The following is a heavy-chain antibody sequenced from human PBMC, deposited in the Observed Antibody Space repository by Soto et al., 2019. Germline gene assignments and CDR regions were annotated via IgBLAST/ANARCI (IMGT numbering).Heavy chain of an antibody. CDR1: GGRVSPQN. Sequence: SLARTGMVCGGRVSPQNGSGITQSPGNGLQCIPYMYSSGRRNYNPSLTSRVTTSLDPSNNQLSMKLSSATAADTAVYYCARGSDLQGSAFSSGYFGPGEYYHYGIEVWAQPTMVIVS. D-gene: IGHD6-25*01. V-gene: IGHV4-59*02. CDR2: MYSSGRR. CDR3: ARGSDLQGSAFSSGYFGPGEYYHYGIEV. J-gene: IGHJ6*02.